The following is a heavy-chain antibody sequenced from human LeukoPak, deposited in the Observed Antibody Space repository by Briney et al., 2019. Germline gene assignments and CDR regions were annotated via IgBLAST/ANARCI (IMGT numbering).Heavy chain of an antibody. D-gene: IGHD2-15*01. V-gene: IGHV3-48*03. J-gene: IGHJ4*02. Sequence: PGGSLRLSCAASGFTFSSYAMNWVRQAPGKGLEWVSYISNSGSTIYYADSVKGRFTISRDNAKNSLYLQMNSLRAEDTAVYYCARDLPLPMVDPIDQRWGQGTLVTVSS. CDR3: ARDLPLPMVDPIDQR. CDR1: GFTFSSYA. CDR2: ISNSGSTI.